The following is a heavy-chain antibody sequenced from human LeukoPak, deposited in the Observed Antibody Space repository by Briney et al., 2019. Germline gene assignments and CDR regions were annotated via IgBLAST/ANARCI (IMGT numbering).Heavy chain of an antibody. J-gene: IGHJ4*02. CDR1: GFTFSSYA. CDR2: ISGSGGST. V-gene: IGHV3-23*01. CDR3: AKGPVLRFLEWFPDDY. Sequence: GGSLRLSCAASGFTFSSYAMSWVRQAPGKGLEWVSAISGSGGSTYYADSVKGRFTISRDNSKNTLYLQMNSLRAEDTAVYYCAKGPVLRFLEWFPDDYWGQGTLVTVSS. D-gene: IGHD3-3*01.